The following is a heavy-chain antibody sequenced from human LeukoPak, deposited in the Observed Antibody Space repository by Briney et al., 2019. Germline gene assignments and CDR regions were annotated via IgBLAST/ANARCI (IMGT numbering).Heavy chain of an antibody. V-gene: IGHV4-4*08. Sequence: SETLSLTCTVSGGSISSYYWSWIRQPPGKGLEWIGRISTSKTTNYNPSLKSRVTISVDTSKNQFSLNLSSVTAADTAVYYCARDSPPSYCSAGSCYFDPWGQGTLVTVSS. CDR3: ARDSPPSYCSAGSCYFDP. CDR2: ISTSKTT. CDR1: GGSISSYY. J-gene: IGHJ5*02. D-gene: IGHD2-15*01.